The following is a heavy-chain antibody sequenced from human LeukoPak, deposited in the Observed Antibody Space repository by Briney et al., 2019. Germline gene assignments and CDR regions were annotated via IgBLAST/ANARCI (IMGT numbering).Heavy chain of an antibody. J-gene: IGHJ4*02. Sequence: PSQTLSLTCTVSGGSISSGGYYWSWIRQHPRKGLEWIGYIYYSGSTYYNPSLKSRVTISVDTSKNQFSLKLSSVTAADTAVYYCARGGYCSSTSCLGPEDYWGQGTLVTVSS. V-gene: IGHV4-31*03. D-gene: IGHD2-2*03. CDR3: ARGGYCSSTSCLGPEDY. CDR2: IYYSGST. CDR1: GGSISSGGYY.